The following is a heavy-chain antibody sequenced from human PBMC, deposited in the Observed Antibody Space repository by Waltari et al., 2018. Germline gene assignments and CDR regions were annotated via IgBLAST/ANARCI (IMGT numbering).Heavy chain of an antibody. V-gene: IGHV4-39*01. J-gene: IGHJ4*02. Sequence: QLQLQESGPGLVKPSATLSLTCTVSGGSLTTASYYWAWIRQSPGKGLEWIGYLYYDGSTYDSPSLKSRVTLSIDTSQNQFSLDLYSATASDTAVYYCARRGTYYFDYGGQGTLVTVSS. D-gene: IGHD1-26*01. CDR3: ARRGTYYFDY. CDR1: GGSLTTASYY. CDR2: LYYDGST.